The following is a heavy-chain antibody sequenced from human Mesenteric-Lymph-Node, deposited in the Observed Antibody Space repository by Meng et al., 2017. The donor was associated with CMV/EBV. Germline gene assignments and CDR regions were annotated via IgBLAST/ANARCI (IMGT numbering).Heavy chain of an antibody. J-gene: IGHJ5*02. CDR1: EITFINYF. CDR3: VAYSGSSFRFDP. CDR2: LNFNSGAT. D-gene: IGHD5-12*01. Sequence: PFRGSEITFINYFMWRGQAPEKGVRWVGWLNFNSGATNNARRFKGRVTMTRDMSVSTVYMGMSSLRPDDTAVYYCVAYSGSSFRFDPWGQGTLVTVS. V-gene: IGHV1-2*02.